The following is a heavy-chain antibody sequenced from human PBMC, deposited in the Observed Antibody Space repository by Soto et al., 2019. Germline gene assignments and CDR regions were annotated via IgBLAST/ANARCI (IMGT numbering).Heavy chain of an antibody. D-gene: IGHD6-13*01. CDR2: IWYDGSNK. V-gene: IGHV3-33*01. CDR1: GFTFSSYG. J-gene: IGHJ4*02. Sequence: QVQLVESGGGVVQPGRSLRLSCAASGFTFSSYGMHWVRQAPGKGLEWVAVIWYDGSNKYYADSVKGRFTISRDNSKNTLYLQMNSLRAEDTAVYYCARGPSIPYSSSWPDFDYWGQGTLVTXSS. CDR3: ARGPSIPYSSSWPDFDY.